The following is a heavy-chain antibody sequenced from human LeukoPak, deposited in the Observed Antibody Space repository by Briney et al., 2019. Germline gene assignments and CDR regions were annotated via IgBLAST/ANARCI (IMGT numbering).Heavy chain of an antibody. CDR2: INPNSGGT. CDR1: GYTFTGYY. V-gene: IGHV1-2*04. J-gene: IGHJ6*02. Sequence: ASVKVSCKASGYTFTGYYMHWVRQAPGQGLEWMGWINPNSGGTNYAQKFQGWVTMTRDTSISTAYMELSRLRSDDTAVYYCARDMIVTGDYYYGMDVWGQGITVTVSS. D-gene: IGHD3-22*01. CDR3: ARDMIVTGDYYYGMDV.